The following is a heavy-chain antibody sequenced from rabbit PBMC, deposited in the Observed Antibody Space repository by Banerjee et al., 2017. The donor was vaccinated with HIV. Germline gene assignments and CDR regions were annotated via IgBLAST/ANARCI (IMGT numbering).Heavy chain of an antibody. CDR2: MHTGDGTT. CDR1: GFTLSGYW. CDR3: ARGDDGDPSDGYALSL. J-gene: IGHJ3*01. V-gene: IGHV1S45*01. Sequence: QEQLEESGGDLVKPEGSLTLTCTASGFTLSGYWMSWVRQAPGKGLEWIACMHTGDGTTEYASWAKGRFTISKTSSTTVTLQMTSLTAADTATYFCARGDDGDPSDGYALSLWGQGTLVTVS. D-gene: IGHD6-1*01.